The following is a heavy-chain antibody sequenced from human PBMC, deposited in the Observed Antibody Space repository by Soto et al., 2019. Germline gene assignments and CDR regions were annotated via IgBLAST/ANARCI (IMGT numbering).Heavy chain of an antibody. CDR3: AIMLAATHLAY. V-gene: IGHV1-69*12. J-gene: IGHJ4*02. Sequence: QVQLVQSGAEVKKPGSSVKVSCKASGGTFSSYAISWVRQAPGQGLEWMGGIIPIFGTANYAQKYQGRVTMTADESTSTAYMGLGSLVPEDKDVYYCAIMLAATHLAYWGQGTLVTVSS. CDR1: GGTFSSYA. CDR2: IIPIFGTA. D-gene: IGHD6-25*01.